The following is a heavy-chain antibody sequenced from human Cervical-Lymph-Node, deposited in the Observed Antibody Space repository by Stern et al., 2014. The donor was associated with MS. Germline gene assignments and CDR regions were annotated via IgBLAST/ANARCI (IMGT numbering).Heavy chain of an antibody. D-gene: IGHD2-15*01. CDR2: NSAYNGNT. V-gene: IGHV1-18*01. CDR3: ARGLLGSENAFDI. CDR1: GYTFTSYG. Sequence: QVQLVESGAEVKKPGASVKVSCKASGYTFTSYGISWERQAPGQGLEWMGWNSAYNGNTINAQKLQGRVTMTTDPSPSTAYMELRSLRSDDPAVYYCARGLLGSENAFDIWGQGTMVTVSS. J-gene: IGHJ3*02.